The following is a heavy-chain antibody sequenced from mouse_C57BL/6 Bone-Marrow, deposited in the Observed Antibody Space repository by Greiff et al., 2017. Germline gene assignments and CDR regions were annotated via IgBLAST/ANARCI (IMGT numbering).Heavy chain of an antibody. Sequence: EVQGVESGEGLVKPGGSLKLSCAASGFTFSSYAMSWVRQTPEKRLEWVAYISSGGDYIYYADTVKGRFTISRDNARNTLYLQMSSLKSEDTAMYYCTRDPGDDGYYVGYFDYWGQGTTLTVSS. CDR3: TRDPGDDGYYVGYFDY. D-gene: IGHD2-3*01. CDR1: GFTFSSYA. CDR2: ISSGGDYI. J-gene: IGHJ2*01. V-gene: IGHV5-9-1*02.